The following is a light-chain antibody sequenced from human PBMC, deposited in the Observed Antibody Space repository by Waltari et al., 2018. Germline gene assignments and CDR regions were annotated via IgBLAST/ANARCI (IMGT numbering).Light chain of an antibody. V-gene: IGKV3-11*01. CDR3: QERRDWPLT. J-gene: IGKJ4*01. Sequence: IVLTQSPATLSLSLGERAALSCRASQCVIRDLAWYRQKPGQAPRLLIFGVPIRATGSPVRLSGSGYGTDFTVTISSLEPEEFAGYYCQERRDWPLTFGGGTKVEIK. CDR1: QCVIRD. CDR2: GVP.